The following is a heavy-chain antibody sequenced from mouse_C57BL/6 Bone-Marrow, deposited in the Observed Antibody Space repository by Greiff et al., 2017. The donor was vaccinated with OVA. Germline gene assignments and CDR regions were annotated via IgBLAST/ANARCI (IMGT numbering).Heavy chain of an antibody. CDR3: AVVYYAMDY. CDR2: IYPSASET. Sequence: QVQLQQPGAELVRPGSSVKLSCKASGYTFTSYWMHWVKQRPLQGLEWIGNIYPSASETHYNQKFKDKATLTVDKSSSTAYMQLSSLTSEDSAVYYCAVVYYAMDYWGQGTSVTVSS. J-gene: IGHJ4*01. CDR1: GYTFTSYW. D-gene: IGHD1-1*01. V-gene: IGHV1-52*01.